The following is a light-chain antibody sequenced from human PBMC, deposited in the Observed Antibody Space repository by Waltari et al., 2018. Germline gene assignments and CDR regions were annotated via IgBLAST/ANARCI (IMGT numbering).Light chain of an antibody. CDR2: GAS. V-gene: IGKV3-20*01. CDR3: QQYGSSPLA. Sequence: EIVLTQSPGTLSLSPGERATLSCRASQRVSSSYLAWYQQKPGKAPRLLIDGASSRATGIPDRFSGSGSGTDFTLTISRLEPEDCAVYYCQQYGSSPLAFGQGTKVEIK. J-gene: IGKJ1*01. CDR1: QRVSSSY.